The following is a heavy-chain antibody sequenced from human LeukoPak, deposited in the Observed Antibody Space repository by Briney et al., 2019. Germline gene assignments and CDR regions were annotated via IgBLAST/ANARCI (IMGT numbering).Heavy chain of an antibody. J-gene: IGHJ4*02. Sequence: GASVKVSCKVSGGTFNNYVITWVRQAPGQGLEWMGGIIPIFGTPNYAQNFQGRVTITTDESTNTAYMELSSLRSEDTAVYYCARSNDILTGYYGRHSGQGTLVTVSS. CDR2: IIPIFGTP. D-gene: IGHD3-9*01. CDR3: ARSNDILTGYYGRH. CDR1: GGTFNNYV. V-gene: IGHV1-69*05.